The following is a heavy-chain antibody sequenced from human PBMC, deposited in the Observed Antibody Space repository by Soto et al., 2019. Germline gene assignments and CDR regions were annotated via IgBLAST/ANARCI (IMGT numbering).Heavy chain of an antibody. CDR2: ISGSGGST. CDR1: GFTFSSYA. D-gene: IGHD2-15*01. Sequence: GGSLRLSCAASGFTFSSYAMSWVRQAPGKGLEWVSAISGSGGSTYYADSVKGRFTISRDNSKNTLYLQMHSLRAEDTAVYYCVRIGLDYYGMDVWGQGTTVTVSS. J-gene: IGHJ6*02. V-gene: IGHV3-23*01. CDR3: VRIGLDYYGMDV.